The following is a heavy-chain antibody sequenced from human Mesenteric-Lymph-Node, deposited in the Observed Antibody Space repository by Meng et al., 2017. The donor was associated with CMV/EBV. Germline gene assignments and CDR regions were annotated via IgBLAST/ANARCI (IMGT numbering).Heavy chain of an antibody. J-gene: IGHJ3*02. D-gene: IGHD1-26*01. Sequence: SLKISCTASGFTFGDYAMSWVRQAPGKGLEWVSGISWNSGTIGYAGSVKGRFTMSRDNAENSLYLQMNSLRVEDMALYYCAKGRYSGSSNAFDIWGQGRMVTVSS. CDR1: GFTFGDYA. CDR2: ISWNSGTI. V-gene: IGHV3-9*03. CDR3: AKGRYSGSSNAFDI.